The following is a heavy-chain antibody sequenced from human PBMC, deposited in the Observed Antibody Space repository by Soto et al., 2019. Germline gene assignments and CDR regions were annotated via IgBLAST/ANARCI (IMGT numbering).Heavy chain of an antibody. CDR3: ARVGTRRELAPLQGFDT. CDR2: IYYSGGT. CDR1: GGSISSGGYY. V-gene: IGHV4-31*03. D-gene: IGHD6-13*01. Sequence: SETLSLTCTVSGGSISSGGYYWTWIRQPPGKGLEWIGYIYYSGGTYYNPSLKSRFTISVDTSKNQFSLTLSSVTAADTAVYYCARVGTRRELAPLQGFDTWGQGTMVTVSS. J-gene: IGHJ3*02.